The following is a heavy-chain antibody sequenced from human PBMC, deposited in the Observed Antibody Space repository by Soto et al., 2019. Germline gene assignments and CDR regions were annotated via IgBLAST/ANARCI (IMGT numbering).Heavy chain of an antibody. CDR2: VSTNAAT. CDR1: DDFISSYY. V-gene: IGHV4-4*07. J-gene: IGHJ6*02. Sequence: SETLSLTCTVSDDFISSYYWNWIRQPAGKGLEWIGRVSTNAATTYKPSLESRVTMSVDTSKNQFSLKLTSVTAADTAVYFCARADYEILTGSYAMDVWGQGTTVTVSS. CDR3: ARADYEILTGSYAMDV. D-gene: IGHD3-9*01.